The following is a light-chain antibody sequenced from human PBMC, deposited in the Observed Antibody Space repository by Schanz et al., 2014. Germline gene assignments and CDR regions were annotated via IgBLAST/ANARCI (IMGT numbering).Light chain of an antibody. CDR2: DVN. CDR1: NSDVGAFNY. CDR3: FSYAGGTTYV. Sequence: QSALTQPRSVSGSPGQSVTISCTGTNSDVGAFNYVSWYQYHPGKAPKVMIYDVNKRPSGISNRFSASKSGNTASLTVSGLQAEDEADYYCFSYAGGTTYVFGTGTKLTVL. V-gene: IGLV2-11*01. J-gene: IGLJ1*01.